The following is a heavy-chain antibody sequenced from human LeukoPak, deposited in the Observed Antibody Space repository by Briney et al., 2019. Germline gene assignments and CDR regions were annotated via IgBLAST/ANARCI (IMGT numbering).Heavy chain of an antibody. CDR1: GGSISSYY. Sequence: SETLSLTCTVSGGSISSYYWSWIRQPPGKVLEWIGYIYYSGSTNYNPSLKSRVTISVDTSKNQFSLKLSSVTAADTAVYYCARAGQWLEEYDAFDIWGQGTMVTVSS. V-gene: IGHV4-59*01. CDR2: IYYSGST. J-gene: IGHJ3*02. D-gene: IGHD6-19*01. CDR3: ARAGQWLEEYDAFDI.